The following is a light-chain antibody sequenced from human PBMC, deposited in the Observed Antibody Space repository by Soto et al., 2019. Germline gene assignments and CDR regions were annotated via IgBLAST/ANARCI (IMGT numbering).Light chain of an antibody. J-gene: IGKJ2*01. CDR3: QQYNTLSPYT. CDR2: KAS. Sequence: DIQMTQSPSTLSASVGDRVTITCRASQSVTTWLAWYQQKPGKAPKVLIYKASSLEGGVPSRFSGSGSGTEFTLTISSLQPDDFATYYCQQYNTLSPYTFGQGTMVEIK. V-gene: IGKV1-5*03. CDR1: QSVTTW.